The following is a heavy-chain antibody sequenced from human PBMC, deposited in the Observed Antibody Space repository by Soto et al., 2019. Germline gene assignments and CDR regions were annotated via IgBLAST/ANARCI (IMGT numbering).Heavy chain of an antibody. Sequence: EVQLVESGGGLVQPGGSLRLSCAASGFTFNTYWMSWVRQAPGKGLEWVAYIKQDGNEKYSVDSVRDRFTISRDNAKNSLYLQMNSLRAEDTAVYYCARGPLYCSSSSCYGFREDYYHYGMDVWGQGTTVTVSS. V-gene: IGHV3-7*03. D-gene: IGHD2-2*01. CDR2: IKQDGNEK. CDR3: ARGPLYCSSSSCYGFREDYYHYGMDV. CDR1: GFTFNTYW. J-gene: IGHJ6*02.